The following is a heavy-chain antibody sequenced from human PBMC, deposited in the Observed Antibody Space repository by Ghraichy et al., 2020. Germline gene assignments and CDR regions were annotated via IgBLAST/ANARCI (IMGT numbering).Heavy chain of an antibody. CDR1: GGSISSSSYY. V-gene: IGHV4-39*01. Sequence: SETLSLTCTVSGGSISSSSYYWGWIRQPPGKGLEWIGSIYYSGSTYYNPSLKSRVTISVDTSKNQFSLKLSSVTAADTAVYYCARHLGGYYFDYWGQGTLVTVSS. CDR3: ARHLGGYYFDY. D-gene: IGHD3-22*01. CDR2: IYYSGST. J-gene: IGHJ4*02.